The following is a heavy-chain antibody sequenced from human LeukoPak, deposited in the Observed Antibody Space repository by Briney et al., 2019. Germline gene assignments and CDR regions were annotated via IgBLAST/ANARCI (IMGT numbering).Heavy chain of an antibody. V-gene: IGHV3-20*04. D-gene: IGHD6-13*01. CDR3: ARGNLKAADTDFDY. J-gene: IGHJ4*02. CDR2: IIWNGGST. Sequence: GGSLRLSCAASGFTFDDYGMSGVPQAPGEGLKWVFGIIWNGGSTGYAHSVKGRFTISRDNAKNHLYLQMNSLRAEDTALYYCARGNLKAADTDFDYCGQGTLVTVSS. CDR1: GFTFDDYG.